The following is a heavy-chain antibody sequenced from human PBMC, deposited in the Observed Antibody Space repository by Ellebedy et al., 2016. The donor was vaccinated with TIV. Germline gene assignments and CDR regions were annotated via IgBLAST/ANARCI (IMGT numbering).Heavy chain of an antibody. CDR2: INHSGST. Sequence: SETLSLXXAVYGGSFSGYYWSWIRQPPGKGLEWIGEINHSGSTNYNPSLKSRVTISVDTSKNQFSLKLSSVTAADTAVYYCVRGRIGVAEFGHWGQGILVTVSS. CDR3: VRGRIGVAEFGH. CDR1: GGSFSGYY. V-gene: IGHV4-34*01. D-gene: IGHD6-19*01. J-gene: IGHJ4*02.